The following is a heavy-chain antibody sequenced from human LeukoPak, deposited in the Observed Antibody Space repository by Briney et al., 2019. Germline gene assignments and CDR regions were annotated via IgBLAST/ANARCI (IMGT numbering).Heavy chain of an antibody. CDR2: IRFDGSNK. V-gene: IGHV3-30*02. J-gene: IGHJ4*02. D-gene: IGHD2-15*01. CDR3: AKDEVYCSGGSCYSTLDY. Sequence: GGSLRLSCAASGFTFSSYAMSWVRQAPGKGLEWVTFIRFDGSNKYYADSVKGRFTISRDNSKNTLYLQMNSLRAEDAAVYYCAKDEVYCSGGSCYSTLDYWGQGTLVTVSS. CDR1: GFTFSSYA.